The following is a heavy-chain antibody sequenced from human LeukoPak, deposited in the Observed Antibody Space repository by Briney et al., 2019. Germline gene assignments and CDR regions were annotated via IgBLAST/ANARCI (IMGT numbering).Heavy chain of an antibody. Sequence: ASVKVSCKASGYIFTTYVISWVRQAPGQGLEWMGWISTNKGNTNYAQRLQGRVTMTADTSTSTAYMELRSLRSDDTAIYYCVRDIQWRFDPWGRGTLVTVSS. CDR3: VRDIQWRFDP. CDR2: ISTNKGNT. D-gene: IGHD2-8*01. J-gene: IGHJ5*02. CDR1: GYIFTTYV. V-gene: IGHV1-18*01.